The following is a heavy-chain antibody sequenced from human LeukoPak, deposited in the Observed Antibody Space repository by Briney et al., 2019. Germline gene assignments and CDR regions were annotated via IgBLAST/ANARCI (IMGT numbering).Heavy chain of an antibody. CDR3: ASRSSIWSGYQDTLYYFDS. D-gene: IGHD3-3*01. CDR2: IYYSGST. V-gene: IGHV4-59*01. J-gene: IGHJ4*03. Sequence: SETLSLTCTVSGGSISSYYWSWIRQPPGKRLEWIGHIYYSGSTNYNPSLKSRVTISVDTSKNQFSLKLSSVTAADTAVYYCASRSSIWSGYQDTLYYFDSWGQGTTVTVSS. CDR1: GGSISSYY.